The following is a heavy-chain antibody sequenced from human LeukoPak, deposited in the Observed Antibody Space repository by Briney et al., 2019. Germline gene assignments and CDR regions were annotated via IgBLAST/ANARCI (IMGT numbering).Heavy chain of an antibody. Sequence: GASVKVSCKASGYTFTGYYMHWVRQAPGQGLEWMGWINPNSGGTNYAQKFQGRVTMTRDTSISTAYMELSRLRSDDTAVYYCARGQGSGWYRIALDVDASYFDYWGQGTLVTVSS. CDR1: GYTFTGYY. CDR2: INPNSGGT. V-gene: IGHV1-2*02. D-gene: IGHD6-19*01. J-gene: IGHJ4*02. CDR3: ARGQGSGWYRIALDVDASYFDY.